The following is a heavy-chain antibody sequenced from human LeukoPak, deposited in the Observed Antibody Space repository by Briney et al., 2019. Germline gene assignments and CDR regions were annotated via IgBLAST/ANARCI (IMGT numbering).Heavy chain of an antibody. CDR1: GFTFSSYS. CDR2: ISSSSSTI. V-gene: IGHV3-48*01. CDR3: AAIRLWFGPGAFDI. Sequence: GGSLRLSCAASGFTFSSYSMNWVRQAPGKGLEWVSYISSSSSTIYYADSVKGRFTISRDNAENSLYLQMNSLRAEDTAVYYCAAIRLWFGPGAFDIWGQGTMVTVSS. D-gene: IGHD3-10*01. J-gene: IGHJ3*02.